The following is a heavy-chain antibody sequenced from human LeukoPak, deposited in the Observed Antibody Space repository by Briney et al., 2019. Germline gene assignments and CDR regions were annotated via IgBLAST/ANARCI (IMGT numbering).Heavy chain of an antibody. Sequence: HPGGSLRLSCAASGFTFSNYWMNWIRQAPGKELEWVAKINGDGSEKDYVDSVKGRFTISRDNAEKLVHLQMNSLGDEDTAVYYCAAWGSGNYWGQGTLVTVSS. J-gene: IGHJ4*02. CDR2: INGDGSEK. CDR3: AAWGSGNY. V-gene: IGHV3-7*03. D-gene: IGHD7-27*01. CDR1: GFTFSNYW.